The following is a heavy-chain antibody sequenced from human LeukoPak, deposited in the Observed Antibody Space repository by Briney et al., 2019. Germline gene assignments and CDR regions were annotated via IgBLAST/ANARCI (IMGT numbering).Heavy chain of an antibody. CDR3: AIVVRGSGSYETPDY. V-gene: IGHV3-21*01. D-gene: IGHD3-10*01. CDR1: GFTFSSYS. J-gene: IGHJ4*02. Sequence: GGSLRLSCAASGFTFSSYSMNWVRQAPGKGLEWVSSISSSSSYIYYADSVKGRFTISRDNAKNSLYLQMNSLRAEDTAVYYCAIVVRGSGSYETPDYWGQGTLVTVSS. CDR2: ISSSSSYI.